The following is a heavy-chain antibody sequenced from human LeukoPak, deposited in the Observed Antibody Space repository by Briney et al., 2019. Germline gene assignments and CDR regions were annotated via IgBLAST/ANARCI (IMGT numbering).Heavy chain of an antibody. Sequence: KPSETLSLTCTVSGGSISSSSYYWGWIRQPPGKGLEWIGSIYYSGSTYYNPSLKSRVTISVDTSKNQFSLKLSSVTAADTAVYYCANSHSYEDSPFDYWGQGTLVTVSS. D-gene: IGHD5-18*01. CDR3: ANSHSYEDSPFDY. V-gene: IGHV4-39*07. CDR1: GGSISSSSYY. CDR2: IYYSGST. J-gene: IGHJ4*02.